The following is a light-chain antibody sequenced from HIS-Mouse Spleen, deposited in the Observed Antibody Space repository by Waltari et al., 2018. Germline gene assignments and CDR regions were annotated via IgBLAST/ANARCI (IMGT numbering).Light chain of an antibody. Sequence: SYELTQPPSVSVSPGQTARITCSGDALPKKYAYWYQQKSGQAPVLVIYKDSKRPSGMPGRFSGSSSGTMATLTISGAQVEDEADYYCYSTDSSGNHRVFGGGTKLTVL. CDR2: KDS. CDR1: ALPKKY. V-gene: IGLV3-10*01. J-gene: IGLJ2*01. CDR3: YSTDSSGNHRV.